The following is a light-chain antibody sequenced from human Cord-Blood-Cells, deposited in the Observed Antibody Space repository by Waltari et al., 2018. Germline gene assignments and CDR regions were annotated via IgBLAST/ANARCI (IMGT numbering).Light chain of an antibody. V-gene: IGKV1-39*01. Sequence: IQMTQSPSSLSASVGDRVTITCRASQSISSYLNWYQQKPGKAPKLLVYAASSLQSGVPSRCGGSGSGTDFTFTISRLQPEDFATYYCQQSYSTPVTFGQGTKVEIK. CDR3: QQSYSTPVT. CDR1: QSISSY. CDR2: AAS. J-gene: IGKJ1*01.